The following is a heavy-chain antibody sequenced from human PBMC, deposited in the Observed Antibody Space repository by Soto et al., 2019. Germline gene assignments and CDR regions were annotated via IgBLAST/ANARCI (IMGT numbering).Heavy chain of an antibody. D-gene: IGHD2-2*01. CDR2: INYSGTT. Sequence: PSETLSLTCTVSGGSISTTSFYWAWIRQPPGKGLEWIGRINYSGTTYYTSSLRSRVTISVDTSKNQFSLKLSSVTAADTAVYYCARVGGVPAAMLADYWGQGTLVTVSS. CDR3: ARVGGVPAAMLADY. CDR1: GGSISTTSFY. V-gene: IGHV4-39*01. J-gene: IGHJ4*02.